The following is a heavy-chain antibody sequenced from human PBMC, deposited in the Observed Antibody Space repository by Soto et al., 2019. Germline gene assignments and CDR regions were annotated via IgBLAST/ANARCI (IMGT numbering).Heavy chain of an antibody. V-gene: IGHV4-59*08. D-gene: IGHD1-20*01. J-gene: IGHJ4*02. CDR3: ARAGNWNDVPDLDY. Sequence: SETLSLTCTVSDDSISSSYWSWIRQPPGKGLEWIGYIYYSGSTYYNPSLKSRVTISVDTSKNQFSLKLSSVTAADTAVYYCARAGNWNDVPDLDYWGQGTLVTVSS. CDR1: DDSISSSY. CDR2: IYYSGST.